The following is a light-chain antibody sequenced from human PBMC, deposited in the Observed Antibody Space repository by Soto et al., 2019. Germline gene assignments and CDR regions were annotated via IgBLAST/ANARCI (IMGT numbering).Light chain of an antibody. CDR3: QQYCSSPPLT. CDR2: GAS. J-gene: IGKJ1*01. CDR1: QSVSSSY. Sequence: EIVLTQSPGTLSLSPGERATLSCRASQSVSSSYLAWYQQKPGQAPRLLIYGASSRATGIPDRFSGSGSGTAFTLTIIRMEPEDFSVYYCQQYCSSPPLTFGQGTKVEIK. V-gene: IGKV3-20*01.